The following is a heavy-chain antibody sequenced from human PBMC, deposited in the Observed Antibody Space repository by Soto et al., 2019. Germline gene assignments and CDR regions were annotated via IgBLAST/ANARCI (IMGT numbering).Heavy chain of an antibody. CDR3: AKDMEPEVAGTDY. CDR2: ISWNSGSI. V-gene: IGHV3-9*01. D-gene: IGHD6-19*01. CDR1: GFTFDDYA. Sequence: EVQLVESGGGLVQPGRSLRLSCAASGFTFDDYAMHWVRQAPGKGLEWVSGISWNSGSIGYADSVKGRFTISRDNAKNSLYLQMNSLRAEDTALYYCAKDMEPEVAGTDYWGQGTLVTVSS. J-gene: IGHJ4*02.